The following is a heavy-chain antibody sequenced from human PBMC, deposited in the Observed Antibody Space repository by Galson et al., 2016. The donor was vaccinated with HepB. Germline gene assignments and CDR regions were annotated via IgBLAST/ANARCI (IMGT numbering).Heavy chain of an antibody. CDR3: ASRPGLPGY. CDR2: IDPSDSYT. Sequence: QSGAEVKKPGESLRISCKASGFSFTSYWISWVRQMPGKGLEYMGRIDPSDSYTNYSPSFQGHVTISADKSINPAYLQWSSLQASDTGMYFCASRPGLPGYWGQGTLVTVSS. D-gene: IGHD4-11*01. V-gene: IGHV5-10-1*01. J-gene: IGHJ4*02. CDR1: GFSFTSYW.